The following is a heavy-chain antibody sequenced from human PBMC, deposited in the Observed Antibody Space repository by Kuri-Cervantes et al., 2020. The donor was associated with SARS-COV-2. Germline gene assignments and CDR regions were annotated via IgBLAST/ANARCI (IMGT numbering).Heavy chain of an antibody. D-gene: IGHD3-3*01. V-gene: IGHV4-39*07. J-gene: IGHJ5*02. CDR2: TYYSGNT. CDR3: ARDILSSDSWSGYYRPPGRWFDP. CDR1: GGSLTRSSYY. Sequence: SETLSLTCSVSGGSLTRSSYYWGWIRQPPGKGLEWIGSTYYSGNTNYNPSLKSRVTISIDTAKNRFSLKLRSVTAADTAVYYCARDILSSDSWSGYYRPPGRWFDPWGQGTLVTVSS.